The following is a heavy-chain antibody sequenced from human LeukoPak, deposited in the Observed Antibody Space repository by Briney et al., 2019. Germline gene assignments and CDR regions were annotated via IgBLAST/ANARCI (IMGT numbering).Heavy chain of an antibody. CDR3: ARNQGYSSGWDKGYFDAFDI. Sequence: SVKVSCKASGGTFSSYAISWVRQAPGQGLEWMGGIIPIFGTANYAQKFQGRVTITADESTSTAYMELSSLRSEDTAVYYCARNQGYSSGWDKGYFDAFDIWGQGTMVTVSS. CDR1: GGTFSSYA. CDR2: IIPIFGTA. J-gene: IGHJ3*02. D-gene: IGHD6-19*01. V-gene: IGHV1-69*13.